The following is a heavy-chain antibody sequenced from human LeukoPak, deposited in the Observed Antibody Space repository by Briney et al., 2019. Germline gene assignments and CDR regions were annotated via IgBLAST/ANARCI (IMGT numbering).Heavy chain of an antibody. Sequence: PSETLSLTCTVSGGSISSGGYYWSWIRQPPGKGLEWIGALSYTGSAYSNPSLKSHVTISVDTSKNQVSLTMSPVTAADTAIYFCARHVVAEHVPWFGEFYTDYFYMDVWGTGTTVIVSS. J-gene: IGHJ6*03. CDR3: ARHVVAEHVPWFGEFYTDYFYMDV. CDR1: GGSISSGGYY. CDR2: LSYTGSA. V-gene: IGHV4-30-2*03. D-gene: IGHD3-10*01.